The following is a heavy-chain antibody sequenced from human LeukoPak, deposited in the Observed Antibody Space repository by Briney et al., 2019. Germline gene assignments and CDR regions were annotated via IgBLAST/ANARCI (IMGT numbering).Heavy chain of an antibody. J-gene: IGHJ4*02. CDR2: ITGSGGNT. CDR1: GFTFSNYA. D-gene: IGHD3-9*01. CDR3: AKWGDYDVLTGYYVSDY. Sequence: GGSLRLSCAASGFTFSNYAMSWVRQAPGKGLEWVSAITGSGGNTYYADSVKGRFTISRDNAKNTVFLQMNSLRAEDTAVYYCAKWGDYDVLTGYYVSDYWGQGTLVTVSS. V-gene: IGHV3-23*01.